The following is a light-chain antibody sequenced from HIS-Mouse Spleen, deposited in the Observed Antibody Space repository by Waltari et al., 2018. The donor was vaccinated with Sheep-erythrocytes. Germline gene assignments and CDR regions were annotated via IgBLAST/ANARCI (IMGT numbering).Light chain of an antibody. CDR1: KGISSW. V-gene: IGKV1-12*01. CDR3: QQANSFPIT. CDR2: AAS. J-gene: IGKJ5*01. Sequence: DIQMTQPPSSVSASVGDRVTITCRASKGISSWLAWYQQKPGKAPKPLIYAASSLQSGVPSRFSGSGSGTDFTLTISSLQPEDFATYYCQQANSFPITFGQGTRLEIK.